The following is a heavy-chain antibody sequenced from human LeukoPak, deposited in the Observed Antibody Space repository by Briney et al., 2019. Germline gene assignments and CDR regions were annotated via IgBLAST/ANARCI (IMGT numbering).Heavy chain of an antibody. J-gene: IGHJ4*02. V-gene: IGHV3-7*03. CDR2: IKQDGSEK. CDR1: GFTFSRYW. CDR3: ARDRSRWELMGY. Sequence: PGGSLRLSCAASGFTFSRYWMSWVRQAPGKGLEWVANIKQDGSEKYYVDSVKGRFTISRDNAKNSLYLQMNSLRAEDTAVYYCARDRSRWELMGYWGQGTLVTVSS. D-gene: IGHD1-26*01.